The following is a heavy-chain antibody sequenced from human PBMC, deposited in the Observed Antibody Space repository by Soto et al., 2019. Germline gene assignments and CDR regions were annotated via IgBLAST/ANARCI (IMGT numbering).Heavy chain of an antibody. D-gene: IGHD3-22*01. CDR2: ISYDGSNK. Sequence: GGSLRLSCAASGFTFSSYGMHWVRQAPGKGLEWVAVISYDGSNKYYADSVKGRFTISRDNSKNTLYLQMNSLRAEDTAVYYCAKDRYYYDSSGPHQFDPWGQGTLVTVSS. V-gene: IGHV3-30*18. CDR1: GFTFSSYG. CDR3: AKDRYYYDSSGPHQFDP. J-gene: IGHJ5*02.